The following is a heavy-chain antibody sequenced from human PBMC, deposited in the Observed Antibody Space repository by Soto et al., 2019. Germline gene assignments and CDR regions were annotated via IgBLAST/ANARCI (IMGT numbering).Heavy chain of an antibody. V-gene: IGHV3-73*01. CDR2: IRSKANSYAT. J-gene: IGHJ4*02. CDR3: TSRTIYDSSGYYQEFDY. D-gene: IGHD3-22*01. CDR1: GFTFSGSA. Sequence: PGGSLRLSCAASGFTFSGSAMHWVRQASGKGLEWVGRIRSKANSYATAYAASVKGRFTISRDDSKNTAYLQMNSLKTEDTAVYYCTSRTIYDSSGYYQEFDYWGQGTLVTVSS.